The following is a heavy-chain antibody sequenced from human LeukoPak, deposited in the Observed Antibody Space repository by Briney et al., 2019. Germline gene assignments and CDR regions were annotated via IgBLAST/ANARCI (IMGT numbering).Heavy chain of an antibody. CDR1: GFTFSNAW. V-gene: IGHV3-15*01. CDR3: TTESKWLRAFDY. D-gene: IGHD3-22*01. J-gene: IGHJ4*02. Sequence: GGSLRLSCAASGFTFSNAWMSWVRQAPGKGLEGVGRIKSRTDGGTTDYAAPVKGRFTISRDDSKNTLYRQMNSLKTEDPAVYYCTTESKWLRAFDYWGQGTLVTVSS. CDR2: IKSRTDGGTT.